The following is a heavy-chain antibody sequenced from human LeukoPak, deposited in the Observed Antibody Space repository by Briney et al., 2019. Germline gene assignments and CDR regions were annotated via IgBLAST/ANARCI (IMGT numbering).Heavy chain of an antibody. D-gene: IGHD6-13*01. CDR3: AKEGSWSNDAFNV. J-gene: IGHJ3*01. V-gene: IGHV3-23*01. Sequence: PGGSPRLSCAASGFSFRSYAMSWVRQAPGKGLEWVSGISGDGGSTHFADPVQGRFTISRDNSKNTLYLQMNSVRAEDTAIYHRAKEGSWSNDAFNVWGQGTMVTVSS. CDR1: GFSFRSYA. CDR2: ISGDGGST.